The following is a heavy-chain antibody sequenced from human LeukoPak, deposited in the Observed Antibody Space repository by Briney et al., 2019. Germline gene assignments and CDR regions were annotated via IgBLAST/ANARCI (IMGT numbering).Heavy chain of an antibody. V-gene: IGHV4-4*07. CDR3: ARGVYLGNGYYFDY. J-gene: IGHJ4*02. CDR2: IYTSGST. Sequence: SETRSLTCTLSGGSISSYYWNWIRQPAGKGLEWIGHIYTSGSTNYNSSPKSRVTMSVDTSKNQFSVKLNSVIAADTAMYYCARGVYLGNGYYFDYWGQGTLVTVSS. CDR1: GGSISSYY. D-gene: IGHD2-8*01.